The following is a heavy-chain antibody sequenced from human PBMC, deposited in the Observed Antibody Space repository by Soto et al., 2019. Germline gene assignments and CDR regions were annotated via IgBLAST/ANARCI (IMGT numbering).Heavy chain of an antibody. CDR2: TSSSSSYI. J-gene: IGHJ5*02. CDR3: ARDPVTVTNGNWFDP. CDR1: GFTFSSYS. D-gene: IGHD4-4*01. Sequence: GGSLRLSCAASGFTFSSYSMNWVRQAPGKGLEWVSSTSSSSSYIYYADSVKGRFTISRDNAKNSLYLQMNSLRAEDTAVYYCARDPVTVTNGNWFDPWGQGTLVTVSS. V-gene: IGHV3-21*01.